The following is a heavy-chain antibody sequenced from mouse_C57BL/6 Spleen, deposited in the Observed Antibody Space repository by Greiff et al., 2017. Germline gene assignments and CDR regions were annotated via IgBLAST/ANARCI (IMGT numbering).Heavy chain of an antibody. CDR3: ARATASSGSGFDY. J-gene: IGHJ2*01. CDR2: IHPNSGST. V-gene: IGHV1-64*01. CDR1: GYTFTSYW. D-gene: IGHD6-1*02. Sequence: QVQLQQPGAELVKPGASVKLSCKASGYTFTSYWMHWVKQRPGQGLEWIGMIHPNSGSTNYNEKFKSKATLTVDKSSSTAYMQLSSLTSEDSAVYYCARATASSGSGFDYWGQGTTLTVSS.